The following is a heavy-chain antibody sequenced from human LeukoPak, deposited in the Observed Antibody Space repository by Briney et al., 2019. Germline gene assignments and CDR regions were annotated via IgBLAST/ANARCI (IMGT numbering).Heavy chain of an antibody. D-gene: IGHD3-9*01. Sequence: GASVKVSCKASGGTFSSYAISWVRQAPGQGLEWMGRIIPILGIANYAQKFQGRVTITADKSTSTAYMELSSLRSEDTAVYYCARSGYYDILTGHLGLRVWGQGTLVTVSS. V-gene: IGHV1-69*04. CDR3: ARSGYYDILTGHLGLRV. J-gene: IGHJ4*02. CDR1: GGTFSSYA. CDR2: IIPILGIA.